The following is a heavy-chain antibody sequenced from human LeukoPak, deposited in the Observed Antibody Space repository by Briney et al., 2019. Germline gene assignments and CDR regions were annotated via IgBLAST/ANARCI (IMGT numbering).Heavy chain of an antibody. J-gene: IGHJ4*02. V-gene: IGHV3-66*01. CDR1: GFTVSSNY. CDR3: ARGRVLDTAMVPEYYFDY. CDR2: IYSGGST. Sequence: GGSLRLSCAASGFTVSSNYMSWVRQAPGKGLEWVSVIYSGGSTYYADSVKGRFTISRDNSENTLYLQMNSLRAEDTAVYYCARGRVLDTAMVPEYYFDYWGQGTLVTVSS. D-gene: IGHD5-18*01.